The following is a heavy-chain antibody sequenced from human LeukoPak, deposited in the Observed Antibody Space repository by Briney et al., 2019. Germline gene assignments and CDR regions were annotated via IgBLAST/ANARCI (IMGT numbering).Heavy chain of an antibody. CDR3: ATSITMVRGGSALDFDY. CDR1: GGSINSYY. J-gene: IGHJ4*02. D-gene: IGHD3-10*01. Sequence: SETLSLTCTVSGGSINSYYWSWIRQPAGKGLEWIGHIYTSGSTNYNPSLKSRVTISVDTSKNQFSLKLSSVTAADTAVYYCATSITMVRGGSALDFDYWGQGTLVTVSS. CDR2: IYTSGST. V-gene: IGHV4-4*07.